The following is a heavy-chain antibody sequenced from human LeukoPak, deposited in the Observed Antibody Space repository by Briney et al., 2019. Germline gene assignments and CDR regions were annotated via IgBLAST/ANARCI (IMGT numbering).Heavy chain of an antibody. Sequence: GGSLRLSCAASGFNFNSYDMNWVRQAPGKGLEWVSCISTSGSTIYYADSVKGRFTISRDNAKNSLYLQMNSLRAEDTAVYYCAELGITMIGGVWGKGTTVTISS. D-gene: IGHD3-10*02. J-gene: IGHJ6*04. CDR2: ISTSGSTI. V-gene: IGHV3-48*03. CDR3: AELGITMIGGV. CDR1: GFNFNSYD.